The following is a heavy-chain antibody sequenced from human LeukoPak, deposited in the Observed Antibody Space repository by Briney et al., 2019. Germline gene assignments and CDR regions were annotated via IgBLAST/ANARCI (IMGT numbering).Heavy chain of an antibody. CDR1: GFTFSRYG. J-gene: IGHJ4*02. V-gene: IGHV3-33*01. D-gene: IGHD3-22*01. CDR2: IWYDGSNK. Sequence: PGRSLRLSCAASGFTFSRYGMHWVRQAPGKGLEWVAVIWYDGSNKYYADSVKGRFTISRDNSKNTLYLQMNSLRAEDTAVYYCARDVDYYDSSGIDYWGQGTLVTVSS. CDR3: ARDVDYYDSSGIDY.